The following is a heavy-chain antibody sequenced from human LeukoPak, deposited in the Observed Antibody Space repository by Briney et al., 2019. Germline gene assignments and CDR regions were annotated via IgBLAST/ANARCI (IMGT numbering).Heavy chain of an antibody. CDR3: ARDDYSTSWYIVDI. CDR2: IKQDGREK. V-gene: IGHV3-7*01. D-gene: IGHD6-13*01. J-gene: IGHJ3*02. Sequence: PGGSLRLSCAASGFTFSRHWMSWVRQAPGKGLEWVANIKQDGREKFYVDSVKGRFTISRDDAKNSLYLQMNSLRAEDTALYYCARDDYSTSWYIVDIWGQGTMVTVSP. CDR1: GFTFSRHW.